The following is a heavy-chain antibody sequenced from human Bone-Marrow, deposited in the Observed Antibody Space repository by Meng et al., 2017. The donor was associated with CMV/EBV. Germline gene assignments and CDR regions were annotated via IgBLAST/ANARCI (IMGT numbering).Heavy chain of an antibody. V-gene: IGHV1-2*02. D-gene: IGHD3-10*01. J-gene: IGHJ4*02. CDR1: GYSFPGYY. CDR2: INPNSGGT. CDR3: SYSSGSYYPFDY. Sequence: QVRGLQSGAGGKKPAASVNVTFKGSGYSFPGYYLHWMRQAPGQGLEWMGWINPNSGGTNNAQKFQGMVTMTRDTSISTAYMELSRLRSDDTAVYYCSYSSGSYYPFDYWGQGTLVTVSS.